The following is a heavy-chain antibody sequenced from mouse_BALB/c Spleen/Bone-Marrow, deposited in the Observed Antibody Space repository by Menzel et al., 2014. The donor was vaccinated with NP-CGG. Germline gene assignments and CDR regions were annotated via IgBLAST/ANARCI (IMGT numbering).Heavy chain of an antibody. D-gene: IGHD4-1*01. CDR2: IDPANGNT. Sequence: EVNVVESGAELVKPGASVKLSCTASGFNIKDTYVHWVKQRPEQGLEWIGRIDPANGNTKYDPKFQGKATITADTSSNTAYLQLSSLTSEDTAVYYCARWEYYAMDYWGQGTSVTVSS. CDR1: GFNIKDTY. V-gene: IGHV14-3*02. CDR3: ARWEYYAMDY. J-gene: IGHJ4*01.